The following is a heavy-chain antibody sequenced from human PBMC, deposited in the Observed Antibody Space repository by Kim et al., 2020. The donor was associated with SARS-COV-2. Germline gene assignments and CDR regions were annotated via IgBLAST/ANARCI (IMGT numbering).Heavy chain of an antibody. Sequence: SETLSLTCTVSGYSISSGYYWGWIRQPPGKGLEWIGSIYHSGSTYYNPSLKSRVTISVDTSKNQFSLKLSSVTAADTAVYYCARDDRTAMGTYYYYGMDV. D-gene: IGHD5-18*01. CDR3: ARDDRTAMGTYYYYGMDV. CDR2: IYHSGST. CDR1: GYSISSGYY. V-gene: IGHV4-38-2*02. J-gene: IGHJ6*01.